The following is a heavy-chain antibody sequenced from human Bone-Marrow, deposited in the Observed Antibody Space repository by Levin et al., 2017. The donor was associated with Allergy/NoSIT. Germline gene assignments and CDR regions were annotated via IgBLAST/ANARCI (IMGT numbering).Heavy chain of an antibody. Sequence: SVKVSCKASGGTFSSYAISWVRQAPGQGLEWMGGIIPIFGTANYAQKFQGRVTITADESTSTAYMELSSLRSEDTAVYYCARAGYCTGGVCYTKYYYDYMDVWGKGTTVTVSS. CDR1: GGTFSSYA. CDR2: IIPIFGTA. CDR3: ARAGYCTGGVCYTKYYYDYMDV. J-gene: IGHJ6*03. V-gene: IGHV1-69*13. D-gene: IGHD2-8*02.